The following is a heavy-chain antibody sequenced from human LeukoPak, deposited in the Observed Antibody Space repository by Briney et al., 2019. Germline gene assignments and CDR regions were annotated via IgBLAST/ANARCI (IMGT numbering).Heavy chain of an antibody. Sequence: GASVKVSCKASGGTFSSYDISWVRQAPGQGLEWMGGIIPIFGTANYAQKFQGRVTITTDESTNTAYMELSSLRSEDTAVYYCAKDLPTRGYYYYYGMDVWGQGTTVTVSS. J-gene: IGHJ6*02. CDR1: GGTFSSYD. CDR3: AKDLPTRGYYYYYGMDV. D-gene: IGHD3-10*01. V-gene: IGHV1-69*05. CDR2: IIPIFGTA.